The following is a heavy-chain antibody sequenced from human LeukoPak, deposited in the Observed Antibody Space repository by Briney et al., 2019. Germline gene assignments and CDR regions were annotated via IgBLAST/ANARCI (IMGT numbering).Heavy chain of an antibody. CDR1: GFTFSDYY. CDR2: ISGSGSTI. D-gene: IGHD6-19*01. CDR3: ARDGSAWSRDY. V-gene: IGHV3-11*04. J-gene: IGHJ4*02. Sequence: GGSLRLSCATSGFTFSDYYMSWIRQAPGKGLEYILYISGSGSTIYYADSVKGRFTISRDNAKNSVYLQMNSLRVEDTALYYCARDGSAWSRDYWGQGTLVTVSS.